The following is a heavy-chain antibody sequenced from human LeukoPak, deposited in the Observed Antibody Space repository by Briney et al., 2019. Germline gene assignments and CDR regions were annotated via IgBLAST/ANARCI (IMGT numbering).Heavy chain of an antibody. CDR3: ARSDDFGEDY. CDR1: GYIFSIYG. V-gene: IGHV1-69*13. Sequence: ASVKVSCKASGYIFSIYGISWVRQAPGQGLEWMGGIIPIFGTANYAQKFQGRVTITADESTSTAYMELSSLRSEDTAVYYCARSDDFGEDYWGQGTLVTVSS. J-gene: IGHJ4*02. D-gene: IGHD3-3*01. CDR2: IIPIFGTA.